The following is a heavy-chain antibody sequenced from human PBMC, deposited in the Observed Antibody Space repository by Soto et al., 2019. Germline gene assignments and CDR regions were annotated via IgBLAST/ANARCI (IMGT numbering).Heavy chain of an antibody. V-gene: IGHV3-23*01. Sequence: GGSLRLSCAASGFTFNTYAMNWVRQAPGKGLEWVSAITIGGDVTYYADSVKGRFTISRDNSKNTLHLQMNSLKDEDTALYYCVGSRPPTFYYDYWGQGALVTVSS. CDR3: VGSRPPTFYYDY. D-gene: IGHD6-6*01. CDR1: GFTFNTYA. CDR2: ITIGGDVT. J-gene: IGHJ4*02.